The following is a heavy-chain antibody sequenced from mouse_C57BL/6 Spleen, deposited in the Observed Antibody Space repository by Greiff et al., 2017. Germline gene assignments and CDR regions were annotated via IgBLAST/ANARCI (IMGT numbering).Heavy chain of an antibody. Sequence: QVQLQQSGPGLVQPSQSLSITCTVSGFSLTSYGVHWVRQSPGKGLEWLGVIWSGGSTDYNAAFISRLSISKDNSKSQVFFKMNSLQADDTAIYYWARKDSNYVWYFDVWGTGTTVTVSS. CDR1: GFSLTSYG. CDR2: IWSGGST. J-gene: IGHJ1*03. CDR3: ARKDSNYVWYFDV. D-gene: IGHD2-5*01. V-gene: IGHV2-2*01.